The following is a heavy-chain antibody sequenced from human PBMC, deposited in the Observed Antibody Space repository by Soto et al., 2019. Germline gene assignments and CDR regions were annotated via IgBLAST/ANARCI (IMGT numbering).Heavy chain of an antibody. CDR1: GGSISSYY. CDR3: ARAYSSSSTLLTEFDY. D-gene: IGHD6-6*01. CDR2: IYYSGST. Sequence: QVQLQESGPGLVKPSETLSLTCTVSGGSISSYYWSWIRQPPGKGLEWIGYIYYSGSTNYNPSLKSRVTISVDTSKNQFSLKLSSVTAADTAVYYCARAYSSSSTLLTEFDYWGQGTLVTVSS. J-gene: IGHJ4*02. V-gene: IGHV4-59*01.